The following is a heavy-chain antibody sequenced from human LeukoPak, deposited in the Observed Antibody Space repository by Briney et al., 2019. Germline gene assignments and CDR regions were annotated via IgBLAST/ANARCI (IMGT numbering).Heavy chain of an antibody. CDR1: GFTFSSYW. D-gene: IGHD2-21*01. V-gene: IGHV3-7*01. J-gene: IGHJ6*03. Sequence: GGSLRLSCAASGFTFSSYWMSWVRQAPGKGLEWVANIKQDGSEKYYVDSVKGRFTISRDNAKNSLHLQMNSLRAEDTAVYYCARDLSAYCGGDCYYYYYYYYMDVWGKGTTVTVSS. CDR2: IKQDGSEK. CDR3: ARDLSAYCGGDCYYYYYYYYMDV.